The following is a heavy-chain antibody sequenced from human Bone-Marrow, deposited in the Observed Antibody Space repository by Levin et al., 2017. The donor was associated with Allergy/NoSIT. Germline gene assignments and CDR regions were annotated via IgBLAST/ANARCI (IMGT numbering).Heavy chain of an antibody. D-gene: IGHD2-21*02. CDR2: IYYSGST. J-gene: IGHJ2*01. CDR3: ARLKYSSGWPPHIVVVTAGASDWYFDR. Sequence: SETLSLTCTVSGGSISSYYWSWIRQPPGKGLEWIGYIYYSGSTNYNPSLKSRVTISVDTSKNQFSLKLSSVTAADTAVYYCARLKYSSGWPPHIVVVTAGASDWYFDRWGRGTLVTVSS. V-gene: IGHV4-59*08. CDR1: GGSISSYY.